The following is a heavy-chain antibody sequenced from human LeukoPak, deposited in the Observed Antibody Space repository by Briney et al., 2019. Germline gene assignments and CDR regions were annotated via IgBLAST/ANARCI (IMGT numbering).Heavy chain of an antibody. Sequence: GGSLRLSCAASGFTFSSYGMHWVRQAPGKGLEWVSAISGSGGSTYYADSVKGRFTISRDNSKNTLYLQMNSLRAEDTTVYYCARGSQGAWFLRYQPLGGDYYYMDVWGKGTTVTVSS. CDR2: ISGSGGST. CDR1: GFTFSSYG. CDR3: ARGSQGAWFLRYQPLGGDYYYMDV. J-gene: IGHJ6*03. V-gene: IGHV3-23*01. D-gene: IGHD2-2*01.